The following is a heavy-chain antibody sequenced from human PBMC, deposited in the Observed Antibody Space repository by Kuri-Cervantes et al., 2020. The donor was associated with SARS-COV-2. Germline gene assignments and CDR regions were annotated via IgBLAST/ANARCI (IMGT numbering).Heavy chain of an antibody. D-gene: IGHD4-17*01. CDR1: GFTFSSYA. J-gene: IGHJ3*02. CDR2: ISYDGSNK. V-gene: IGHV3-30-3*01. CDR3: ASTSGSTVTPLLLAFDI. Sequence: GGSLRLSCAASGFTFSSYAMHWVRQAPGKGLEWVAVISYDGSNKYYADSVKGRFTISRDNSKNTLYLQMNSLRAEDTAVYYCASTSGSTVTPLLLAFDIWGQGTMVPVSS.